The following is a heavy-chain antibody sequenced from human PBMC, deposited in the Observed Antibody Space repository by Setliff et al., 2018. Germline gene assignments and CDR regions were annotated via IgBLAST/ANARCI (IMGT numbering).Heavy chain of an antibody. CDR2: ISAYNGNT. J-gene: IGHJ4*02. V-gene: IGHV1-18*01. Sequence: ASVKVSCKASGYTFTSYGICWVRQAPGQGLEWMGWISAYNGNTNYAQKLQGRVTMTTDTSTSTAYMELRSLRSDDTAVYYCARVLVGYDFWSGYYQTMPHFDYWGQGTLVTVSS. D-gene: IGHD3-3*01. CDR3: ARVLVGYDFWSGYYQTMPHFDY. CDR1: GYTFTSYG.